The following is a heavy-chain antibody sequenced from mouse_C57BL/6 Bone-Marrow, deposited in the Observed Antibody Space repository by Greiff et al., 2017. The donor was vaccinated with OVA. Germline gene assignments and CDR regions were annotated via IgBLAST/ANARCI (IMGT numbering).Heavy chain of an antibody. CDR2: IYPGDGDT. D-gene: IGHD3-2*02. CDR1: GYAFSSSW. V-gene: IGHV1-82*01. J-gene: IGHJ2*01. CDR3: ARERTAQATYYFDD. Sequence: QVQLKQSGPELVKPGASVKISCKASGYAFSSSWMNWVKQRPGKGLEWIGRIYPGDGDTNYNGKFKGKATLTADKSSSTAYMQLSSLTSEDSAVYFCARERTAQATYYFDDWGQGTTLTVSS.